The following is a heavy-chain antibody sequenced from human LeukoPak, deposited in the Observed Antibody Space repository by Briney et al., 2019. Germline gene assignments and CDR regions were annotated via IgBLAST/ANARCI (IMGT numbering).Heavy chain of an antibody. Sequence: GASVKVSCKASGYTFTSYGISWVRQAPGQGLEWMGWISAYNGNTNYAQKLQGRVTMTTDTSTSTAYMELRSLRSDDTAVYYCARSSRLLAVAAHEDPPRFDYWGQGTLVTVSS. CDR3: ARSSRLLAVAAHEDPPRFDY. D-gene: IGHD6-19*01. V-gene: IGHV1-18*01. CDR1: GYTFTSYG. CDR2: ISAYNGNT. J-gene: IGHJ4*02.